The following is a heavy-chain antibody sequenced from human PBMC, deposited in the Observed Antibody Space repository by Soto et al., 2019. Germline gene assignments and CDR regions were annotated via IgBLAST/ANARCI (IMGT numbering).Heavy chain of an antibody. J-gene: IGHJ5*02. Sequence: PGGSLRLSCAASGFTFSSYGMHWVRQAPGKGLEWVAVIWYDGSNKYYADSVKGRFTISRDNSKNTLYLQMNSLRAEDTAVYYCARDGGYRSGPPSWCFDPWGQGTLVTVSS. CDR2: IWYDGSNK. D-gene: IGHD6-19*01. V-gene: IGHV3-33*01. CDR1: GFTFSSYG. CDR3: ARDGGYRSGPPSWCFDP.